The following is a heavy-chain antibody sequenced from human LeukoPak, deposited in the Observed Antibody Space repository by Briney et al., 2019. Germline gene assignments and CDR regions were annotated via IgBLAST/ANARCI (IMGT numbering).Heavy chain of an antibody. D-gene: IGHD3-16*02. J-gene: IGHJ4*02. CDR3: ARGRGYDYVWGSYRSRYFDY. V-gene: IGHV4-34*01. Sequence: SETLSLTCAVYGGSFSGYYWSWIRQPPGKGLEWIGEINHSGSTNYNPSLKSRVTTSVDTSKNQFSLKLSSVTAADTAVYYCARGRGYDYVWGSYRSRYFDYWGQGTLVTVSS. CDR2: INHSGST. CDR1: GGSFSGYY.